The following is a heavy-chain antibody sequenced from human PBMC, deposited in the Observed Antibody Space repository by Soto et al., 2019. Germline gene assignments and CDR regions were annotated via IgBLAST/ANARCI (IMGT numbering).Heavy chain of an antibody. Sequence: QVQLVESGGGVVQPGRSLRLSCAASGFTFSSYGMHWVRQAPGNGLEWVAVISYDGSNKYYADSVKGRFTIFRDNSPDTLDLQMNSLIAEDAAVDYWAKDRGPIVATKYYYYGMDVWGQGTTVTVSS. D-gene: IGHD5-12*01. J-gene: IGHJ6*02. CDR3: AKDRGPIVATKYYYYGMDV. CDR2: ISYDGSNK. V-gene: IGHV3-30*18. CDR1: GFTFSSYG.